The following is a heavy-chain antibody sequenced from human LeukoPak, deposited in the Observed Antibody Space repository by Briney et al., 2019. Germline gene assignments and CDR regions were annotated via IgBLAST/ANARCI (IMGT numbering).Heavy chain of an antibody. V-gene: IGHV1-69*05. Sequence: SVKVSCKASGGTFSSYAISWVRQAPGQGLEWMGGIIPIFGTANHAQKFQGRVTITTDESTSTAYMELSSLRSEDTAVYYCARWVAAAHYGPYYYMDVWGKGTTVTVSS. D-gene: IGHD6-13*01. J-gene: IGHJ6*03. CDR3: ARWVAAAHYGPYYYMDV. CDR2: IIPIFGTA. CDR1: GGTFSSYA.